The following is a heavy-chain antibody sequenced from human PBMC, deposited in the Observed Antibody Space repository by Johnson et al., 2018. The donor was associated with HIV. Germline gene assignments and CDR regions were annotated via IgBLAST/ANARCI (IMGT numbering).Heavy chain of an antibody. Sequence: QMLLVESGGGVVQPGRSLRLSCASSGFTFSDYAMHWVRQAPGKGLEWVANIKQDGSEKYYVDSVKGRFTVHSDNSKNKLYLQMNCLTAEDTAVDYCAKDLRQVLVNDVLDIGGQGTVGTVSS. CDR2: IKQDGSEK. CDR1: GFTFSDYA. J-gene: IGHJ3*02. CDR3: AKDLRQVLVNDVLDI. D-gene: IGHD4/OR15-4a*01. V-gene: IGHV3-33*06.